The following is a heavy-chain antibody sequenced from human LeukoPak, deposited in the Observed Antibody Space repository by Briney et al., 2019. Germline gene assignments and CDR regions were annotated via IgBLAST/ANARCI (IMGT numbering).Heavy chain of an antibody. J-gene: IGHJ4*02. CDR1: GYTLMELS. CDR3: ARGGYVLRFLKPPRGLNY. D-gene: IGHD3-3*01. Sequence: GASVKVSCKVSGYTLMELSMHWVRQTPEKGLEWMGGFDPEDNETIYAQKFKGRVTMTEDISRNTAYMELSSLRSEDTAVYYCARGGYVLRFLKPPRGLNYWGQGTLATVSS. V-gene: IGHV1-24*01. CDR2: FDPEDNET.